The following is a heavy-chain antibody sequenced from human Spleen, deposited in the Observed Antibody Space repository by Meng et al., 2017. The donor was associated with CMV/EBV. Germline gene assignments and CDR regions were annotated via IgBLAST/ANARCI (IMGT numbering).Heavy chain of an antibody. J-gene: IGHJ6*02. Sequence: GGSLRLSCAASGLTVSDSYLSWVRQAPGKGLEWVALIRGGIATHYADSVKGRFTISRDNYEETVYLQMSGLRGEDTGVYYCARVPRSSDWYYHAMDVWGQGTTVTVSS. D-gene: IGHD6-13*01. CDR2: IRGGIAT. CDR1: GLTVSDSY. V-gene: IGHV3-66*02. CDR3: ARVPRSSDWYYHAMDV.